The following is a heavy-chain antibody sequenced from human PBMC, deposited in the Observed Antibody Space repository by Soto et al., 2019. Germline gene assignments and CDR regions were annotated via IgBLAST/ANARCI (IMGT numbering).Heavy chain of an antibody. CDR2: IIPIFGTA. V-gene: IGHV1-69*13. D-gene: IGHD2-8*01. CDR1: GGTFSSYA. Sequence: SVKVSCKASGGTFSSYAISWVRQAPGQGLEWMGGIIPIFGTANYAQKLQGRVTITADESTSTAYMELSSLRSEDTAVYYCARERVLMVYANSRGAFDIWGQGTMVTVSS. J-gene: IGHJ3*02. CDR3: ARERVLMVYANSRGAFDI.